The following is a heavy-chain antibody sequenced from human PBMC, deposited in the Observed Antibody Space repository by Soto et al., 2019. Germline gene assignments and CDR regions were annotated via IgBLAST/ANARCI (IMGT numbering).Heavy chain of an antibody. Sequence: PGGSLRLSCAASGFTFNSYGMHWVRQAPGKGLEWVAVISYDGSNKYYADSVKGRFTISRDNSKNTLYLQMNSLRAEDTAVYYCVKEGYYYDSSGYSALYYGMDVWGQGTTVTVSS. D-gene: IGHD3-22*01. V-gene: IGHV3-30*18. CDR2: ISYDGSNK. J-gene: IGHJ6*02. CDR3: VKEGYYYDSSGYSALYYGMDV. CDR1: GFTFNSYG.